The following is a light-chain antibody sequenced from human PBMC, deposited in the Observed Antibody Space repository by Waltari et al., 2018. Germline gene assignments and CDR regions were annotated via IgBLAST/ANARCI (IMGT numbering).Light chain of an antibody. J-gene: IGLJ1*01. V-gene: IGLV2-14*01. CDR1: SNDVGGYGY. CDR3: SSHTSTVPHV. Sequence: QSALTQPASVSGSPGQSITISCTGTSNDVGGYGYGSWYQQYPGRAPKLIIYEVSYRPSGISTRFSGSKSGNTASLTISGLQADDEADYYCSSHTSTVPHVFGTGTRVTV. CDR2: EVS.